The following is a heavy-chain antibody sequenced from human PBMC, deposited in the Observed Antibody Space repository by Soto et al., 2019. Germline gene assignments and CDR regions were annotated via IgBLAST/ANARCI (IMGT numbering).Heavy chain of an antibody. J-gene: IGHJ5*02. V-gene: IGHV4-34*01. Sequence: KPSETLSLTCAAHNGSFTDYFWTWIRQSPGRGLEWIGEINHRGGATYNPSLRSRVTISVDTSKNQFSLKLSSVTAADTAVYYCARLTGTTGGCDLWGQGTLVTVSS. CDR1: NGSFTDYF. D-gene: IGHD1-7*01. CDR3: ARLTGTTGGCDL. CDR2: INHRGGA.